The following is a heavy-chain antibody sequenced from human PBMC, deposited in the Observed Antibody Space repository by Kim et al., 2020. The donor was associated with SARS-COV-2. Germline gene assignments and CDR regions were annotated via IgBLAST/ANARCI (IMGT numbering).Heavy chain of an antibody. Sequence: QTLSLTCAISGDSVSSNSVAWNWIRQSPSRGLEWLGRTYYRSKWYSDYAVSVKSRITINPDTSKNQFSLQLNSVTPEDTAVYYCATTRSSPARIDYWGQGTLVTVSS. CDR2: TYYRSKWYS. CDR1: GDSVSSNSVA. J-gene: IGHJ4*02. D-gene: IGHD6-13*01. V-gene: IGHV6-1*01. CDR3: ATTRSSPARIDY.